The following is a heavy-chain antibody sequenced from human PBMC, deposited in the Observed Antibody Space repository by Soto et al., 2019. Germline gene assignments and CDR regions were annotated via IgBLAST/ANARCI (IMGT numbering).Heavy chain of an antibody. D-gene: IGHD1-1*01. Sequence: PVVSLRLSCRASPLTFSDHGIHRVRQAPGMGLEWVAVIWYDAKNKYYADSVKGRFTISRDNSKSTADLQMNSLRVEDTAVYYCTREGPATGTSAFDYWGQGT. CDR3: TREGPATGTSAFDY. CDR2: IWYDAKNK. CDR1: PLTFSDHG. V-gene: IGHV3-33*01. J-gene: IGHJ4*02.